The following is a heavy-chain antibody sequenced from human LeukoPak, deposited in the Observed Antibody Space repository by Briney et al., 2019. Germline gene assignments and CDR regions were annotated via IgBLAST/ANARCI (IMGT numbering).Heavy chain of an antibody. V-gene: IGHV1-2*02. CDR3: ARVYDSSGYPDYFDY. D-gene: IGHD3-22*01. CDR1: GYTFTGYY. Sequence: GASVKVSCKASGYTFTGYYMHWVQQAPGQGLEWMGWINPNSGGTNYAQKFQGRVTMTTDTSTSTAYMELRSLRSDDMAVYYCARVYDSSGYPDYFDYWGQGTLVTVSS. CDR2: INPNSGGT. J-gene: IGHJ4*02.